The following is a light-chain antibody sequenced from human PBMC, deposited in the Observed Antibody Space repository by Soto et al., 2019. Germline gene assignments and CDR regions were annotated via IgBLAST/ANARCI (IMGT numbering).Light chain of an antibody. V-gene: IGKV1-13*02. Sequence: AIQLTQSPSSLSASVGDRVTITCRASQGISSALAWYQHKPGRAPRLLIYDASSLQSGVSSRFSGSGSGTDFTLTISSLKHEDFATYYCQQFQSYDLTFGGGTKLEIK. CDR1: QGISSA. CDR2: DAS. J-gene: IGKJ4*01. CDR3: QQFQSYDLT.